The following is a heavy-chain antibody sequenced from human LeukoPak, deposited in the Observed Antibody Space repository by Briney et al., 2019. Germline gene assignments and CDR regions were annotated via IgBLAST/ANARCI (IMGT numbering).Heavy chain of an antibody. J-gene: IGHJ4*02. V-gene: IGHV3-21*01. CDR1: GFTFSNAW. CDR3: VVGDY. CDR2: ISSSSGYI. Sequence: WGALRLSCAASGFTFSNAWMSWVRQAPGERVEGGSSISSSSGYIYYAESVKGRVTISRDNAKNSLYLQMSSLRAADTAVYYCVVGDYWGQGPLATVSS.